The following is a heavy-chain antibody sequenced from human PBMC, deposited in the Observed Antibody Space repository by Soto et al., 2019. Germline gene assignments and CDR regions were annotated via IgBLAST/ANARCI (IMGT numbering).Heavy chain of an antibody. CDR2: LSRSGVAT. J-gene: IGHJ5*02. D-gene: IGHD1-7*01. CDR3: SKGEMSTIRNSFDP. Sequence: EVQLLESGGGLVQPGGSLTLSCTASGFNTRFYSMSWVRQTPGKGLEWVAALSRSGVATYYADSVRGRFTISRDASKDTLFLQMSNLRAEDTALYYCSKGEMSTIRNSFDPWGQGTLVTVSS. CDR1: GFNTRFYS. V-gene: IGHV3-23*01.